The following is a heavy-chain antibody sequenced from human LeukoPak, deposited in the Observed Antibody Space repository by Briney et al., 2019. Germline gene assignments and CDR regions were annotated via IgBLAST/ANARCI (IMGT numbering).Heavy chain of an antibody. CDR2: IYHSGST. D-gene: IGHD3-16*01. J-gene: IGHJ5*02. V-gene: IGHV4-38-2*02. Sequence: PSETLSLTCTVSGYSISSGYYWGWIRQPPGKGLEWIGSIYHSGSTHYNPSLKSRATISVDTSKNQFSLKLSSVTAADTAVYYCARMGEGGEKFDPWGQGTLVTVSS. CDR1: GYSISSGYY. CDR3: ARMGEGGEKFDP.